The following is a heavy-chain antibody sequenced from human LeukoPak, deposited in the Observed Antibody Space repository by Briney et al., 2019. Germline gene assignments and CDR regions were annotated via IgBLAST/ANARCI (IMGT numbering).Heavy chain of an antibody. V-gene: IGHV4-4*07. J-gene: IGHJ4*02. CDR3: AGQIASAGTAGFDF. CDR1: GGSISSYY. CDR2: IYSTGST. Sequence: SETLSLTCTVSGGSISSYYWSWIRQPAGKGLEWIGRIYSTGSTNYNPSLKSRVTMSVDTLKNQFSLRLRSVTAADTAVYYCAGQIASAGTAGFDFWGQGALVTVSS. D-gene: IGHD6-13*01.